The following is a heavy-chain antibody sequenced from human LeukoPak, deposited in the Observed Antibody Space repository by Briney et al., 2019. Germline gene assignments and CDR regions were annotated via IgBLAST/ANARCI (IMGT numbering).Heavy chain of an antibody. J-gene: IGHJ6*02. CDR3: AKASDGSLDYGMDV. D-gene: IGHD3-10*01. CDR2: ISWNSGSI. Sequence: GGSLRLSCAASGFTFSSYAMSWVRQAPGKGLEWVSGISWNSGSIGYADSVKGRFTISRGNAKNSLYLQMNSLRAEDTALYYCAKASDGSLDYGMDVWGQGTTVTVSS. CDR1: GFTFSSYA. V-gene: IGHV3-9*01.